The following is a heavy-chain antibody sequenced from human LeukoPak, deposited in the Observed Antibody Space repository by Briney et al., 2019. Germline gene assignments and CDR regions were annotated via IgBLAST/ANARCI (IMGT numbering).Heavy chain of an antibody. Sequence: GRSLRLSCAGSGFTFSSYGIHWVRQAPGKGLEWVAKIWYDGARIYYADSVKGRFTVSRDSSKNTLNLQMNSLRSEDTAVYYCAKDRYPTAVTTNGMDVWGQGTTVTVSS. V-gene: IGHV3-30*18. D-gene: IGHD4-17*01. CDR2: IWYDGARI. CDR1: GFTFSSYG. J-gene: IGHJ6*02. CDR3: AKDRYPTAVTTNGMDV.